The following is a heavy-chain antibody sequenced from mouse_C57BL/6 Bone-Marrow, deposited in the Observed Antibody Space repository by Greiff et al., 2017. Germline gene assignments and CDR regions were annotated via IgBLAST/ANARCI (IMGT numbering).Heavy chain of an antibody. D-gene: IGHD2-1*01. V-gene: IGHV1-81*01. Sequence: QVQLQQSGAELARPGASVKLSCKASGYTFTSYGISWVKQRTGQGLEWIGEIYPRSGNTYYNEKFKGKATLTADKSSSTAYMELRSLTSEDSAVYVCASLYYGNYNYYAMDYWGQGTSVTVSS. J-gene: IGHJ4*01. CDR2: IYPRSGNT. CDR3: ASLYYGNYNYYAMDY. CDR1: GYTFTSYG.